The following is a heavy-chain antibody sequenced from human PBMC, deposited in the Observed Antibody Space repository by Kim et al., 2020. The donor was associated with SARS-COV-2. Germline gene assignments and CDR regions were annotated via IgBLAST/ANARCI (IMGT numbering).Heavy chain of an antibody. CDR2: IYYSGST. J-gene: IGHJ4*02. CDR1: GGSISSSSYY. D-gene: IGHD6-19*01. V-gene: IGHV4-39*01. CDR3: ARAGAVAQSWDFDY. Sequence: SDTLSLTCTVSGGSISSSSYYWGWIRQPPGKGLEWIGSIYYSGSTYYNPSLKSRVTISVDTSTQQFSLKLSSVTAADTAVYYCARAGAVAQSWDFDYWGQGTLVTVSS.